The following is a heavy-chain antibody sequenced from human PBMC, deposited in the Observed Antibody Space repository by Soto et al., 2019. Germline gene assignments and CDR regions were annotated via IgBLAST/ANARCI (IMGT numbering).Heavy chain of an antibody. D-gene: IGHD3-10*01. CDR1: GGSISSYY. J-gene: IGHJ5*02. CDR3: ARHGGRITMVRGVITPLLYNWFDP. CDR2: IYYSGST. V-gene: IGHV4-59*08. Sequence: SETLSLTCTVSGGSISSYYWSWIRQPPGKGLEWIGYIYYSGSTNYNPSLKSRVTISVDTSKNQFSLKLSSVTAADTAVYYCARHGGRITMVRGVITPLLYNWFDPLGQGTLVTVSS.